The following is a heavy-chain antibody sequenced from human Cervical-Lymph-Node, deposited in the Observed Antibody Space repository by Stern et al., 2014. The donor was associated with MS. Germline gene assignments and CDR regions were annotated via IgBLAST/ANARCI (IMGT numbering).Heavy chain of an antibody. Sequence: QVQLVQSGAEVKKLGASVNVSCKASGYTFNTYAIHWVRQAPGQGLEWMGYINAGNGNTKYSQKFQGRVTITRETSASTGYIELSSLRSEDSVVYYCATPFSLSFRYGRHFWGQGTTVTV. CDR3: ATPFSLSFRYGRHF. D-gene: IGHD2/OR15-2a*01. CDR1: GYTFNTYA. CDR2: INAGNGNT. J-gene: IGHJ6*02. V-gene: IGHV1-3*01.